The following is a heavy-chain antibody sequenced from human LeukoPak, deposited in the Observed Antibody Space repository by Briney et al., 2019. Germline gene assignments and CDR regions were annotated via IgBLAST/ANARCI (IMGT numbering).Heavy chain of an antibody. J-gene: IGHJ5*02. CDR2: IYYSGST. Sequence: SETLSLTCTVSGGSISSYYWSWIRQPPGKGLEWIGYIYYSGSTNYNPSLKSRVTISVDTSKNQFSLKLSSVTAADTAVYYCARAGATGTPMYNWFDPWGQGTLVTVSS. CDR3: ARAGATGTPMYNWFDP. CDR1: GGSISSYY. D-gene: IGHD1-26*01. V-gene: IGHV4-59*12.